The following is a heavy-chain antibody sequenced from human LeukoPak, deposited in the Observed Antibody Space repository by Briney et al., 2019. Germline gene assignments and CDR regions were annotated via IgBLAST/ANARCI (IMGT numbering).Heavy chain of an antibody. V-gene: IGHV4-30-2*01. CDR3: ARDSIITGTTDY. Sequence: PSETLSLTCTVSGGSISSGGYYWSWIRQPPGKGLEWIGYIYHSGSTYYNPSLKSRVTISVDRSKNQFSLKLSSVTAADTAVYYCARDSIITGTTDYWGQGTLVTVSS. J-gene: IGHJ4*02. CDR2: IYHSGST. CDR1: GGSISSGGYY. D-gene: IGHD1-7*01.